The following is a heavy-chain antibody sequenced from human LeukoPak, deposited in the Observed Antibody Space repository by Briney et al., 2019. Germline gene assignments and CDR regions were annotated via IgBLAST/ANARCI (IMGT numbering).Heavy chain of an antibody. Sequence: PGGSLRLSCAASGFTFSSYGMSWVRQAPGKGLEWVSAISGSGGSTYYADSVKGRFTIPRDNSKNTLYLQMNSLRAEDTAVYYCAAVGGLRATFGGGDDAFDIWGQGTMVTVSS. CDR2: ISGSGGST. CDR1: GFTFSSYG. CDR3: AAVGGLRATFGGGDDAFDI. J-gene: IGHJ3*02. D-gene: IGHD3-16*01. V-gene: IGHV3-23*01.